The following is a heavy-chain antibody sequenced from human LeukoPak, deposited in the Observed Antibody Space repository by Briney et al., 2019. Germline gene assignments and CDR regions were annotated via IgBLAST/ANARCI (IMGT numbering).Heavy chain of an antibody. CDR3: ARDSEAVAGDFDY. CDR1: GFTFSNYW. J-gene: IGHJ4*02. D-gene: IGHD6-13*01. Sequence: GGSLRLSCAASGFTFSNYWMHWVRQAPGKGLVWVSRITSDGSNTMYADSVKGRFTISRDNVKNTLYLQKNSLRVEDTAVYYCARDSEAVAGDFDYWGQGTLVTVSS. CDR2: ITSDGSNT. V-gene: IGHV3-74*03.